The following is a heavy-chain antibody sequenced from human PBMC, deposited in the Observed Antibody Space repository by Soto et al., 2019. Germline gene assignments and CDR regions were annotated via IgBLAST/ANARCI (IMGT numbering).Heavy chain of an antibody. CDR3: AKGGSSSARYCYY. V-gene: IGHV3-30*18. J-gene: IGHJ4*02. CDR1: GFTLSGYG. D-gene: IGHD6-6*01. Sequence: QVQVVESGGGVVQPGRSLRLSCAASGFTLSGYGMHWVRQAPGKGLEWVAVISYDGRNQYYADSVKGRFTVSRDNSKSTLYLQMDTLGDEDSAVYYCAKGGSSSARYCYYCGQGTLVTVSS. CDR2: ISYDGRNQ.